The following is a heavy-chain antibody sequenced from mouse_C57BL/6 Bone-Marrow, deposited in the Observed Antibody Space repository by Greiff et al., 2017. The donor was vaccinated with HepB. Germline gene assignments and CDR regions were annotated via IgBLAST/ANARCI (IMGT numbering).Heavy chain of an antibody. CDR3: ARLGSYFDY. Sequence: QVQLQQPGAELVKPGASVKLSCKASGYTFTSYWMHWVKQRPGQGLEWIGMIHPNSGSTNYNEKFKSKATLTVDKSSSTAYMQLSILTSEDSAVYYYARLGSYFDYWGQGTTLTVSS. CDR1: GYTFTSYW. J-gene: IGHJ2*01. V-gene: IGHV1-64*01. D-gene: IGHD3-3*01. CDR2: IHPNSGST.